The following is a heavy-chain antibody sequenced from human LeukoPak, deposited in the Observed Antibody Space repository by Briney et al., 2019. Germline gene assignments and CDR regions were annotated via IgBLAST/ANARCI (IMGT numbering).Heavy chain of an antibody. V-gene: IGHV3-48*03. Sequence: GGSLRLSCAASGFTFSSYEMNWVRQAPGKGLEWVSYISSSGSTIYYADSVKGRFTISRDNAKNSLYLQMNSLRAEDTAVYYCATEHGKGYYYYMDVWGKGTTVTISS. CDR2: ISSSGSTI. CDR3: ATEHGKGYYYYMDV. D-gene: IGHD1-26*01. CDR1: GFTFSSYE. J-gene: IGHJ6*03.